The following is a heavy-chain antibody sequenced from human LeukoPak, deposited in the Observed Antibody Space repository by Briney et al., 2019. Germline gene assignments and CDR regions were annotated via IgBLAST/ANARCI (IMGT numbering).Heavy chain of an antibody. CDR3: ARDRGSSSRGEQQRVRVFDI. CDR2: INTNTGNP. V-gene: IGHV7-4-1*02. Sequence: VASVKVSCKASGYTFTNYAMNWVRQAPGQGLEWMGWINTNTGNPTYAQGFTGRFVFSLDTSVSTAYLQISSLKAEDTAMYYCARDRGSSSRGEQQRVRVFDIGAKGKMVPV. J-gene: IGHJ3*02. D-gene: IGHD6-13*01. CDR1: GYTFTNYA.